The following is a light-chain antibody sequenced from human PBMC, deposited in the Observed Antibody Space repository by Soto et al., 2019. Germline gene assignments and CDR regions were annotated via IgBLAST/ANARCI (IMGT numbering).Light chain of an antibody. J-gene: IGLJ2*01. CDR2: DVT. V-gene: IGLV2-14*03. CDR1: PSDIGAYNY. CDR3: GSYTISSTLMI. Sequence: QSALTQPACVSGSPGQSITISCSGTPSDIGAYNYVSWYQHLPGKAPKVIIYDVTNRPSGVSSRFSGSKSGTTASLTISGLQAKDEANYYCGSYTISSTLMIFGGGTKLTVL.